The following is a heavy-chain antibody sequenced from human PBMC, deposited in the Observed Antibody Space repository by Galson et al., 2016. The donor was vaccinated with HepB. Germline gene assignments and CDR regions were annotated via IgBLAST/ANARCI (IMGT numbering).Heavy chain of an antibody. CDR3: AQHGDAGNSADYNGLNV. V-gene: IGHV3-43*02. J-gene: IGHJ6*04. CDR2: INAQDDRT. D-gene: IGHD4-23*01. CDR1: GFIFEDFG. Sequence: SLRLSCAASGFIFEDFGMHWVRQAPGRGLEWVSLINAQDDRTYYAASVKGRFTVSRDNNTKILYLQMNRLNIDDTALYYCAQHGDAGNSADYNGLNVWGKGTTVTVSS.